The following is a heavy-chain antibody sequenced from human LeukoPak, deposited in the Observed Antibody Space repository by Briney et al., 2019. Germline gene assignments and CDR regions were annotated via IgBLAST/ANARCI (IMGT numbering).Heavy chain of an antibody. CDR2: ISSSSSYI. V-gene: IGHV3-21*01. CDR3: ASAFWSGYIDY. CDR1: GFTFSSYS. D-gene: IGHD3-3*01. J-gene: IGHJ4*02. Sequence: PGGSLRLSCAASGFTFSSYSMNWVRQAPGKGLEWVSSISSSSSYIYYAGSVKGRFTISRDNAQNSLYLQMNSLRAEDTAVYYCASAFWSGYIDYWGQGTLVTVSS.